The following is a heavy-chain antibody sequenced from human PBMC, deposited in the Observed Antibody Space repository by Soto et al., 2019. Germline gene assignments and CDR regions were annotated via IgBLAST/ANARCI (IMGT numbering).Heavy chain of an antibody. CDR2: IFANDEQ. CDR1: GFSLSDPKMG. D-gene: IGHD3-16*01. V-gene: IGHV2-26*01. Sequence: QVTLEESGPVLAKPTETLTLTCTVSGFSLSDPKMGVSWFRQAPGKALEWLAHIFANDEQSYNTSLRNRLTISKDTSKYQVVLIMTNVDPVDTATYYCVRKTGGGTFDIWGQGTMVIVSS. J-gene: IGHJ3*02. CDR3: VRKTGGGTFDI.